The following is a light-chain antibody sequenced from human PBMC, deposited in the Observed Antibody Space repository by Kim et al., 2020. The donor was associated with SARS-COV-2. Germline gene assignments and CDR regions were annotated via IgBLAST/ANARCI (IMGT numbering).Light chain of an antibody. CDR2: RNN. CDR3: AAWDDSLSGPV. J-gene: IGLJ2*01. Sequence: QSVLTQPPSASGTPGQRVTISCSGSSSNIGSNYVYWYQQLPGTAPKPLIYRNNQRPSGVPDRFSGSKSGTSASLAISGLRSEDKADYYCAAWDDSLSGPVFGGGTQLTVL. CDR1: SSNIGSNY. V-gene: IGLV1-47*01.